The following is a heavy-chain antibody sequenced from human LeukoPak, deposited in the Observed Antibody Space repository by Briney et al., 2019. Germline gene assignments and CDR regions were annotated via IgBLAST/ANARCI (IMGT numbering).Heavy chain of an antibody. Sequence: SETLSLTCAVYGGSFSGYYRSWIRQPPGKGLEWIGEINHSGSTNYNPSLKSRVTISVDTSKNQFSLKLSSVTAADTAVYYCARGMRQWLVRVYFDYWGQGTPVTVSS. D-gene: IGHD6-19*01. CDR2: INHSGST. CDR3: ARGMRQWLVRVYFDY. CDR1: GGSFSGYY. J-gene: IGHJ4*02. V-gene: IGHV4-34*01.